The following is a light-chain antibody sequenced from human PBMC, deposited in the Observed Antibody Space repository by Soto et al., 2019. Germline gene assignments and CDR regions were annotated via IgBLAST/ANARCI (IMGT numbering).Light chain of an antibody. CDR1: QGISNY. V-gene: IGKV1-9*01. CDR2: AAS. CDR3: QQSYSSIT. Sequence: DIQLTQSPSFLSASVGDRVTITCRASQGISNYLAWYLQKPGKAPKLLMYAASNLQSGVPSRFSGSGSGTEFTLTISSLQPEDFATYYCQQSYSSITFGQGTRLEIK. J-gene: IGKJ5*01.